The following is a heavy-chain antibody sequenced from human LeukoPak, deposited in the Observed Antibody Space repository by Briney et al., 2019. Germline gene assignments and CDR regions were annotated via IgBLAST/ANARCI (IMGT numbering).Heavy chain of an antibody. V-gene: IGHV4-59*01. CDR2: IFYSGST. CDR3: ARTIGYCSGGNCYPYYYGMDV. J-gene: IGHJ6*02. D-gene: IGHD2-15*01. Sequence: PSQTLSLTCTVSGGSISTYYWSWIRQPPGKGLEWIGYIFYSGSTNYNPSLKSRVTISVDTSKNQFSLKLSSVTAADTAVYYCARTIGYCSGGNCYPYYYGMDVWGQGTTVTVSS. CDR1: GGSISTYY.